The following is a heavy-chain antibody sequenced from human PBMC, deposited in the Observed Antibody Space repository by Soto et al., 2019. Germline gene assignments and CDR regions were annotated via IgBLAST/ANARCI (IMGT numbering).Heavy chain of an antibody. CDR1: GGSISSSSYY. V-gene: IGHV4-39*01. J-gene: IGHJ3*02. CDR2: IYYSGST. Sequence: KPSETLSLTCTVSGGSISSSSYYWGWIRQPPGKGLEWIGSIYYSGSTYYNPSLKSRVTISVDTSKNQFSLKLSSVTAADTAVYYCASFTIFGVVIYAFDIWGQGTMVTV. CDR3: ASFTIFGVVIYAFDI. D-gene: IGHD3-3*01.